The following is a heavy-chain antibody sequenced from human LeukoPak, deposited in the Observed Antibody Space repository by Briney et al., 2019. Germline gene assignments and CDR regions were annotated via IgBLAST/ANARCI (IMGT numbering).Heavy chain of an antibody. Sequence: GASVKVSCKASGYTFTSYGISWVRQAPGQGLEWMGWISAYNGNTNYAQKLQGRVTMTTDTSTSTAYMELRSLRSDDTAVYYCARSLSPSYDYVWGSYRYPAFDIWGQGIMVTVSS. CDR2: ISAYNGNT. D-gene: IGHD3-16*02. V-gene: IGHV1-18*04. CDR1: GYTFTSYG. J-gene: IGHJ3*02. CDR3: ARSLSPSYDYVWGSYRYPAFDI.